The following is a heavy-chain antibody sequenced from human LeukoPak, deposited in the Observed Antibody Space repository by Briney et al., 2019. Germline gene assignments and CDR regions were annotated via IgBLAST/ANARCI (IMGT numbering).Heavy chain of an antibody. CDR1: GGTFSSYA. J-gene: IGHJ6*03. Sequence: ASVKVSCKASGGTFSSYAISWVRQAPGQGLEWMGGIIRIFGTANYAQKFQGRVTITADESTSTAYMELSSLRSEDTAVYYCARTTVTAYYYYYYYMDVWGKGTTVTVSS. CDR2: IIRIFGTA. CDR3: ARTTVTAYYYYYYYMDV. D-gene: IGHD4-17*01. V-gene: IGHV1-69*13.